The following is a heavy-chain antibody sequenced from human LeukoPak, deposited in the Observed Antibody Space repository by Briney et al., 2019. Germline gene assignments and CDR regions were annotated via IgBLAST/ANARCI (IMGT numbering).Heavy chain of an antibody. CDR2: ISSSSNFI. D-gene: IGHD3-22*01. V-gene: IGHV3-21*01. Sequence: PGGSLRLSCAASGFTFSGYTMNWVRQAPGKGLEWVSSISSSSNFIYYADSMKGRVTFSRDTAKNSLYLQMHSLRAEDTAVYYCAREHHAPVQRYYSDSTSYSAFDIWGQGTMVTVSS. CDR1: GFTFSGYT. J-gene: IGHJ3*02. CDR3: AREHHAPVQRYYSDSTSYSAFDI.